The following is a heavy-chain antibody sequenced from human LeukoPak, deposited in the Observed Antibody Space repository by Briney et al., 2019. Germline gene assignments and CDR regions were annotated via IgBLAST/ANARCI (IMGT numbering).Heavy chain of an antibody. CDR3: ARTQPPDV. V-gene: IGHV3-21*06. J-gene: IGHJ6*03. Sequence: GGSLRLSCAASGFTCSSCSMHWVRQAPGKGLEWVSFISSGSTYINYADSVKGRFTTSRDNAKNTLYLQMNSLRAEDTAVYYCARTQPPDVWGKGTMVTVSS. CDR2: ISSGSTYI. CDR1: GFTCSSCS.